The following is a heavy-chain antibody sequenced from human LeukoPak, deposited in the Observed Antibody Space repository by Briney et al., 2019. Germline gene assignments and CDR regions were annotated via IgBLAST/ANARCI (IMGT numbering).Heavy chain of an antibody. CDR3: ARDSRQQQLVPDY. V-gene: IGHV3-64*01. Sequence: GGSLRLSCAASGFTLSSYAMHWVRQAPGKGLEYVSAISSNGGSTYYANSVKGRFTISRDNSKNTLYLQMGSLRAEDMAVYYCARDSRQQQLVPDYWGQGTLVTVSS. CDR2: ISSNGGST. D-gene: IGHD6-13*01. J-gene: IGHJ4*02. CDR1: GFTLSSYA.